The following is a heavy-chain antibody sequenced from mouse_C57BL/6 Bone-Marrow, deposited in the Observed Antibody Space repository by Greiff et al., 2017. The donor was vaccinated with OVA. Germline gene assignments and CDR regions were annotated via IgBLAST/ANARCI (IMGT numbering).Heavy chain of an antibody. CDR3: ARSECYRYFDY. V-gene: IGHV1-69*01. CDR2: IDPSDSYT. D-gene: IGHD2-12*01. Sequence: QVQLQQPGAELVLPGASVKLSCKASGYTFTSYWMHWVKQRPGQGLEWIGEIDPSDSYTNYNQKFKGKSTLTVDKSSSTAYMQLSSLTSEDSAVYYCARSECYRYFDYWGQGTTLTVSS. J-gene: IGHJ2*01. CDR1: GYTFTSYW.